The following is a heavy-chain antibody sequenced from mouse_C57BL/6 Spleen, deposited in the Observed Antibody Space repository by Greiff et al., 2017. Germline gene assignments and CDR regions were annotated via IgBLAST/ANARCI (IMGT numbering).Heavy chain of an antibody. CDR3: ARRGLTLFAY. Sequence: VQLQQPGAELVKPGASVKLSCKASGYTFTSYWMQWVKQRPGQGLAWIGEIDPSDSYTNYHEKFKGKATMTVDKSSSTAYMQISSLTSEDSAVCYCARRGLTLFAYWGQGTLVTVSA. J-gene: IGHJ3*01. CDR1: GYTFTSYW. D-gene: IGHD3-1*01. V-gene: IGHV1-50*01. CDR2: IDPSDSYT.